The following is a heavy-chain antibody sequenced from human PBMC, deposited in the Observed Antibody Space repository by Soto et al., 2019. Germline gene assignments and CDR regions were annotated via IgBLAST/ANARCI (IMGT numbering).Heavy chain of an antibody. CDR1: GGSFSGYF. V-gene: IGHV4-34*01. Sequence: SETLSLTCSVSGGSFSGYFWSWIRQPPGKGLEWIGEISHSGSTNYTPSLKSRLTISVDTSKNQFSLKLSSVTAADTAVYYCARYSFRGFGELLYRNNWLDPWGQGTLVTVSS. J-gene: IGHJ5*02. CDR3: ARYSFRGFGELLYRNNWLDP. CDR2: ISHSGST. D-gene: IGHD3-10*01.